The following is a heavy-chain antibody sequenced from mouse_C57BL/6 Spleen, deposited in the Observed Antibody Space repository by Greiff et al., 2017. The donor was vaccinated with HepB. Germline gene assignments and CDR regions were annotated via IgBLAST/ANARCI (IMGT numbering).Heavy chain of an antibody. Sequence: EVQLQESGGGLVKPGGSLKLSCAASGFTFSDYGMHWVRQAPEKGLEWVAYISSGSSTIYYADTVKGRFTISRDNAKNTLFLQMTSLRSEDTAMYYCARPFQLGPYFDYWGQGTTLTVSS. V-gene: IGHV5-17*01. CDR3: ARPFQLGPYFDY. J-gene: IGHJ2*01. D-gene: IGHD4-1*02. CDR2: ISSGSSTI. CDR1: GFTFSDYG.